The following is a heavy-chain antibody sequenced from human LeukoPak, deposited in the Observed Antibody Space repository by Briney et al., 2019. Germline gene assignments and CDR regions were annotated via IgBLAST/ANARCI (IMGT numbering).Heavy chain of an antibody. CDR2: ISYDGSNK. J-gene: IGHJ4*02. CDR3: VTSWNRQQRDY. CDR1: GFTFSSYG. D-gene: IGHD1-1*01. Sequence: GRSLRLSCAASGFTFSSYGMHWVRQAPGKGLEWVAVISYDGSNKYYADSVKGRFTISRDNSKNTLYLQMDTVTAEDTAVYYCVTSWNRQQRDYWGQGILVAVSS. V-gene: IGHV3-30*03.